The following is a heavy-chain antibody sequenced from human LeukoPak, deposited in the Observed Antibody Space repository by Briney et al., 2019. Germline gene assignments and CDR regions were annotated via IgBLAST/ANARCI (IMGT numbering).Heavy chain of an antibody. J-gene: IGHJ5*02. D-gene: IGHD3-3*01. CDR2: ISGSGGST. Sequence: PGGSLRPSCAASGFTFSSYAMSWVRQAPGKGLEWVSAISGSGGSTYYADSVKGRFTISRDNSKNTLYLQMNSLRAEDTAVYYCAKHGSSLTILPEWFDPWGQGTLVTVSS. V-gene: IGHV3-23*01. CDR1: GFTFSSYA. CDR3: AKHGSSLTILPEWFDP.